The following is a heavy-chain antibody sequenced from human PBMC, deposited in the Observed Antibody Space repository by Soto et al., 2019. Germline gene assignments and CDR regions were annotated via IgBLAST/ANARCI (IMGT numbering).Heavy chain of an antibody. J-gene: IGHJ4*02. CDR3: ARGGVDVVATSALEY. CDR1: GGTFNNYA. CDR2: IIPIIGTA. Sequence: QVQLVQSGAEVKKPGSSVKVSCKASGGTFNNYAISWVRQAPGQGLEWMGGIIPIIGTADYAHKFQGRLAISADESTGTTFMELSSLRSEDTALFYCARGGVDVVATSALEYWGQGTLVTVSS. D-gene: IGHD5-12*01. V-gene: IGHV1-69*01.